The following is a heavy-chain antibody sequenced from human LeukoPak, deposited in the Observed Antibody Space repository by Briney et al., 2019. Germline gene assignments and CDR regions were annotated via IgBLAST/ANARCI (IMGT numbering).Heavy chain of an antibody. CDR3: ARETSLAGFASGLGFNY. CDR1: GGSFSGWY. CDR2: IYGSGYT. J-gene: IGHJ4*02. D-gene: IGHD6-19*01. V-gene: IGHV4-59*01. Sequence: SSETLSLTCTVSGGSFSGWYWSWIRQPPGKGLEWIGYIYGSGYTNYNPSLKSRVTMSIDTSKNHFSLKLTSVTAADTATYYCARETSLAGFASGLGFNYWGQGILVTVSS.